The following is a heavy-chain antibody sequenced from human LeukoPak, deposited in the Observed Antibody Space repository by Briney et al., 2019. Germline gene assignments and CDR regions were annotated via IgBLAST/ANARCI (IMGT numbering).Heavy chain of an antibody. CDR2: IYTSGTT. Sequence: PSETLSLTCTVSGGSISTYYWSWIRQPAGKGLEWIGHIYTSGTTNYNPSLKSRVTMSVDTSKNQFSLKLNSVAAADTAVYYCARGITYYYGSGRGGWFDPWGQGTLVTVSS. V-gene: IGHV4-4*07. D-gene: IGHD3-10*01. J-gene: IGHJ5*02. CDR3: ARGITYYYGSGRGGWFDP. CDR1: GGSISTYY.